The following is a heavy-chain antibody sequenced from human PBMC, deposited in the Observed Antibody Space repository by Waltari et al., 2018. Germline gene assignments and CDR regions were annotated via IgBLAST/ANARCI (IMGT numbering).Heavy chain of an antibody. CDR3: AREGLRPNTEDYRGNGAYDF. Sequence: QVQLVESGGGVVQTGESLRLSGTVSGRDFKIYNMHWIRQTPGRGLAWVAFTRFDGRDKQYADSVRGRFIISRDNSKYTLYLDMYSLRPDDSAVYYCAREGLRPNTEDYRGNGAYDFWGRGTKVTVSS. V-gene: IGHV3-30*02. CDR2: TRFDGRDK. J-gene: IGHJ3*01. D-gene: IGHD2-8*01. CDR1: GRDFKIYN.